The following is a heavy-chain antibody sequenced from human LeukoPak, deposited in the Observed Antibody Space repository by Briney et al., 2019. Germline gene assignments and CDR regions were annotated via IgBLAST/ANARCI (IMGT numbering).Heavy chain of an antibody. D-gene: IGHD3-3*01. V-gene: IGHV4-59*12. CDR3: ARRSSGRPVDY. J-gene: IGHJ4*02. Sequence: SETLSLTCTVSGGSISSYYWSWIRQPPGKGLEWIGYIYYSGSTNYNPSLKSRVTISRDTFKDQFSLRLSSVTAADTAVYYCARRSSGRPVDYWGQGTLVTVSS. CDR1: GGSISSYY. CDR2: IYYSGST.